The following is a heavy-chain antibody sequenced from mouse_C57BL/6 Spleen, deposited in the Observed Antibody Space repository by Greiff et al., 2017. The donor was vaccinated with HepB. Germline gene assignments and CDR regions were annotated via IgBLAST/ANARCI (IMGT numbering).Heavy chain of an antibody. CDR2: ISSGGDYI. D-gene: IGHD1-1*01. V-gene: IGHV5-9-1*02. CDR3: TRDSAVAYFDY. J-gene: IGHJ2*01. CDR1: GFTFSSYA. Sequence: VQLKESGEGLVKPGGSLKLSCAASGFTFSSYAMSWVRQTPEKRLEWVAYISSGGDYIYYADTVKGRFTISRDNARNTLYLQMSSLKSEDTAMYYCTRDSAVAYFDYWGQGTTLTVSS.